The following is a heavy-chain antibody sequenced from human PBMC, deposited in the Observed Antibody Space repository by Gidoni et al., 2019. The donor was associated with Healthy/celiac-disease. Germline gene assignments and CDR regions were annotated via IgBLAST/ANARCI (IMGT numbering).Heavy chain of an antibody. D-gene: IGHD5-18*01. CDR3: AKGPSSKTAIFAY. J-gene: IGHJ4*02. CDR1: GFTFSSYA. Sequence: EVQLLEPGGGLVQPGGSLRLSCPASGFTFSSYAMSWVRQAPGKGLEWVSAISGSGGSTYYADSVKGRFTISRDNSKNTLYLQMNSLRAEDTAVYYCAKGPSSKTAIFAYWGQGTLVTVSS. V-gene: IGHV3-23*01. CDR2: ISGSGGST.